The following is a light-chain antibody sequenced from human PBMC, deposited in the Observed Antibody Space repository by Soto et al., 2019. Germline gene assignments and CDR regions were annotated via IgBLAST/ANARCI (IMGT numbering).Light chain of an antibody. CDR1: SSDVGGYDY. Sequence: QSVLTQPPSASGSPGQSVTISCTGTSSDVGGYDYVSWYQQYPGKTPKLMIFEVTKRPSGVPDRFSGSKSGNTASLTVSGLQAEDEADYYCSSYTTAYFYVFGTGTKVTVL. V-gene: IGLV2-8*01. CDR3: SSYTTAYFYV. J-gene: IGLJ1*01. CDR2: EVT.